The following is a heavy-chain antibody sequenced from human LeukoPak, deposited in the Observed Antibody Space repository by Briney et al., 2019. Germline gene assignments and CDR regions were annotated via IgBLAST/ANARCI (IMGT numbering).Heavy chain of an antibody. J-gene: IGHJ3*02. CDR1: GFTFSSYA. D-gene: IGHD3-10*01. CDR2: ISGSGDTT. V-gene: IGHV3-23*01. CDR3: ARHGGGQYCHGSGNNVFDI. Sequence: PGGSLRLSCVASGFTFSSYAMSWVRQAPGKGLEWVSGISGSGDTTYYADSVKGRFIISRDNSKKTLYVQIKSLSAEDTAAYFCARHGGGQYCHGSGNNVFDIWGQGTLVTVSS.